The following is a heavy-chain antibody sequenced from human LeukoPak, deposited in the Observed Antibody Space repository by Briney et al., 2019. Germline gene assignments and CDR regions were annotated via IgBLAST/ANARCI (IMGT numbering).Heavy chain of an antibody. D-gene: IGHD5-18*01. V-gene: IGHV3-48*03. CDR1: GFTFSSYE. CDR3: ARARSSYGYGDAFDI. CDR2: ISSSGSTI. J-gene: IGHJ3*02. Sequence: WGSLRLSCAASGFTFSSYEMNWVRQAPGKGLEWVSYISSSGSTIYYADSVKGRFTISRDNAKNTLYLQMNSLRAEDTAVYYCARARSSYGYGDAFDIWGQGTMVTVSS.